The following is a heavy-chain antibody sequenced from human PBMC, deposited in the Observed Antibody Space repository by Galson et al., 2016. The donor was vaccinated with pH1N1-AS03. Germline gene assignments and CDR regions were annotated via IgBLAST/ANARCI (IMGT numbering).Heavy chain of an antibody. D-gene: IGHD3-22*01. Sequence: SLRLSCAASGFTFTTYWMHWVRQAPGGGLVWVSSINNEGTSTRGTDSVKGRFFISRDNAKNTVYLQMNSLRAEDTAAYYCARQDSSGYFHGLDVWGRGTTVTVSS. V-gene: IGHV3-74*01. CDR2: INNEGTST. CDR1: GFTFTTYW. J-gene: IGHJ3*01. CDR3: ARQDSSGYFHGLDV.